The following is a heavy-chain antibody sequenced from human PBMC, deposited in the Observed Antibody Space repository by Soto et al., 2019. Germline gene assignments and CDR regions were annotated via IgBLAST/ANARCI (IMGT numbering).Heavy chain of an antibody. V-gene: IGHV6-1*01. CDR3: ASEWRILSEALEI. CDR1: GANVFSNTAT. Sequence: SQTVSLTCALSGANVFSNTATWPWIKQSPSRGLEWLGRTYYSSQWHNDYAESVKSRIAITPDTSKNQCSLQLNSVTPEDTAVYYRASEWRILSEALEIWGRGTMVTVS. J-gene: IGHJ3*02. CDR2: TYYSSQWHN.